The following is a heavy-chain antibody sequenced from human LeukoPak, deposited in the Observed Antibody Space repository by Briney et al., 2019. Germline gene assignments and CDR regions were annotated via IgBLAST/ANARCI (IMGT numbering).Heavy chain of an antibody. J-gene: IGHJ4*02. CDR2: INSDGSWT. CDR1: GNYW. Sequence: GGSLRLSCAASGNYWMHWVRQAPGKGLVWVSHINSDGSWTSYADSVKGQFTISKDNAKNTVYLQMNSLRAEDTAVYYCVSFYETYWGRGTLVTVSS. CDR3: VSFYETY. V-gene: IGHV3-74*01. D-gene: IGHD2/OR15-2a*01.